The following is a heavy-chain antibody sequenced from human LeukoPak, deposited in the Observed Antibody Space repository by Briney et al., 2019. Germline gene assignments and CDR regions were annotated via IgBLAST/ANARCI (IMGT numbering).Heavy chain of an antibody. CDR2: ISWNSGSI. Sequence: PGGSLRFSCEASGLTFDVYAMHWVRQAPGKGLKWVSGISWNSGSIAYADSVKGRFTISRDNAKNSLYLQMNSLRAEDTALYYCAKDIQLWAGMDVWGQGTTVTVSS. D-gene: IGHD5-18*01. CDR3: AKDIQLWAGMDV. CDR1: GLTFDVYA. J-gene: IGHJ6*02. V-gene: IGHV3-9*01.